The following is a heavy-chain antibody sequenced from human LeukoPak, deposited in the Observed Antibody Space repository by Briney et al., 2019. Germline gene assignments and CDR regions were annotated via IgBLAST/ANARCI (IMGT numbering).Heavy chain of an antibody. J-gene: IGHJ4*02. CDR3: AREGGPYRPLDY. CDR1: GGSVSSSSYY. Sequence: SETLSLTCTVSGGSVSSSSYYWGWIRQPPGKGLEWIGEVNLQGSTNYNPSLMRRVAISVDTSANHVSLQLTSVTAADTAVYYCAREGGPYRPLDYSGQGTLVTVSS. CDR2: VNLQGST. V-gene: IGHV4-39*07.